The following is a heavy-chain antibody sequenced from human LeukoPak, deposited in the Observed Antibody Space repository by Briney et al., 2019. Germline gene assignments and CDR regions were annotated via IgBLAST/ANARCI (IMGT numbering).Heavy chain of an antibody. CDR3: ARDYGGNSVQDY. CDR2: INPNSGGT. D-gene: IGHD4-23*01. CDR1: GYTFTGYY. J-gene: IGHJ4*02. Sequence: ASVKVSCKASGYTFTGYYMHWVRQAPGQGLEWMGWINPNSGGTNYAQKFQGRVTMTRDTSISTAYMELSRLRSDDMAVYYCARDYGGNSVQDYWGQGTLVTVSS. V-gene: IGHV1-2*02.